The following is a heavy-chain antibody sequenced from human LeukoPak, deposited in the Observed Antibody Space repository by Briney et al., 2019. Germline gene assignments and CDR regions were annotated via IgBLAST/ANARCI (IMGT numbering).Heavy chain of an antibody. Sequence: GGSLRLSCAASGFPFSSYGIHWVRPAPGRGLEWVAFIRHDGSYRYYADPVKGRFTISRDNSKNTMYLQMNSLRAEDTAVYYCARGITAVVDNWFDPWGQGTLVTVSS. D-gene: IGHD6-13*01. CDR1: GFPFSSYG. J-gene: IGHJ5*02. CDR2: IRHDGSYR. V-gene: IGHV3-30*02. CDR3: ARGITAVVDNWFDP.